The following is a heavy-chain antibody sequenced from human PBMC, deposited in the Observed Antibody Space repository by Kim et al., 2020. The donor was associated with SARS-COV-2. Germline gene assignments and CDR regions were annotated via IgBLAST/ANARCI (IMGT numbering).Heavy chain of an antibody. CDR3: AKDVWFGDSAPSWFDP. V-gene: IGHV1-18*04. CDR2: INTYNNDS. J-gene: IGHJ5*02. CDR1: GYNFENYG. D-gene: IGHD3-10*01. Sequence: ASVKVSCKASGYNFENYGITWVRQAPGQGLECMGWINTYNNDSKYVQKFQGRISMTADRSTNTVYMELRDLRPDDTAVYYCAKDVWFGDSAPSWFDPWGQGTRVAVSS.